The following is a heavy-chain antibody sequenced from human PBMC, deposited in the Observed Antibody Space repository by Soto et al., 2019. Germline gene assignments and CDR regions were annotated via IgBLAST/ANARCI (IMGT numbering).Heavy chain of an antibody. CDR2: IHYTGST. J-gene: IGHJ5*02. V-gene: IGHV4-59*01. CDR3: SRDLTISSTDGPLDP. D-gene: IGHD1-1*01. Sequence: KPSETLSLTCAVSGGYMSRYYWTWIRQPPGKGLEWIGNIHYTGSTNYNPSLKTRITILLGTSTSQFSLKVSSVTAADTAVYSCSRDLTISSTDGPLDPWGHGTLVTVSS. CDR1: GGYMSRYY.